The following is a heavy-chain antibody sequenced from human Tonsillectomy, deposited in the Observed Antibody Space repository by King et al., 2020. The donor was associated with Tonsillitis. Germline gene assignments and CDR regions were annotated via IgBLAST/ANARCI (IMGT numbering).Heavy chain of an antibody. Sequence: HVQLQQWGAGLLKPSETLSLTCAVYGVSFSGYYWAWIRQPPGKGLEWIGEIDHSGSTNYNPTLKSRVTISVDTSKNQFSLKLSSVTAADTAVYYCARGWYDSSGYDLDYWGQGTLVTVSS. CDR3: ARGWYDSSGYDLDY. CDR2: IDHSGST. J-gene: IGHJ4*02. D-gene: IGHD3-22*01. CDR1: GVSFSGYY. V-gene: IGHV4-34*01.